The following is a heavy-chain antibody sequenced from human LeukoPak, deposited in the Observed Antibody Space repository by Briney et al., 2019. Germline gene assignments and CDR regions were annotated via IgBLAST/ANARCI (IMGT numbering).Heavy chain of an antibody. D-gene: IGHD1-26*01. Sequence: SETLSLTCTVSGGSISGYYWSWIRQPPGKGLEWIGYIYTSGSTNYNPSLMSRVTISVDTSKNQFSLRLSSVTAADTAMYFCARAYSRSYSHFDDWGQGTLVTVSS. V-gene: IGHV4-4*09. CDR2: IYTSGST. J-gene: IGHJ4*02. CDR3: ARAYSRSYSHFDD. CDR1: GGSISGYY.